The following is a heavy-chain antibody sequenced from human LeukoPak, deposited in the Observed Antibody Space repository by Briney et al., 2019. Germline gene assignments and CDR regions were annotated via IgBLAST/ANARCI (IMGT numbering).Heavy chain of an antibody. J-gene: IGHJ4*02. D-gene: IGHD3-10*01. Sequence: SQALSLTCTVSGGSISSGSYSWSWIRQPAGKGLEWIGRIYTSGSTNYNPSLKSRVTISVDTSKNQFSMKLSSVTAADTAVYYCASSTGSGSYYPLFDYWGQGTLVTVSS. CDR3: ASSTGSGSYYPLFDY. CDR1: GGSISSGSYS. V-gene: IGHV4-61*02. CDR2: IYTSGST.